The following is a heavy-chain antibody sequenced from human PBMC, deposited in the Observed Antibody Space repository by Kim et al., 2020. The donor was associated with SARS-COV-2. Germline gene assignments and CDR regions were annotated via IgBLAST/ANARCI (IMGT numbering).Heavy chain of an antibody. Sequence: GGSLRLSCAASGFTFSSYAMSWVRQAPGKGLEWVSAISGSGGSTYYADSVKGRFTISRDNSKNTLYLQMNSLRAEDTAVYYCAKGERDTAMGYYYYGMEVWGQGTTVTVSS. V-gene: IGHV3-23*01. CDR2: ISGSGGST. CDR3: AKGERDTAMGYYYYGMEV. CDR1: GFTFSSYA. J-gene: IGHJ6*02. D-gene: IGHD5-18*01.